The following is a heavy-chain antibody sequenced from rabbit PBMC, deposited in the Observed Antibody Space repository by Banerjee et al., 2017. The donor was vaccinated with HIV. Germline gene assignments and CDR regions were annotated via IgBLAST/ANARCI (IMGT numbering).Heavy chain of an antibody. J-gene: IGHJ4*01. CDR3: ARRDAAAGYASSL. Sequence: QSLEESGGDLVKPGASLTLTCTASGFSFTSTYMCWVRQAPGKGLEWIACIGTGTSENTYYASWAKGRFTISKTSSTTVTLQMTSLTVADTAMYFCARRDAAAGYASSLWGPGTLVTVS. CDR1: GFSFTSTY. CDR2: IGTGTSENT. D-gene: IGHD4-2*01. V-gene: IGHV1S40*01.